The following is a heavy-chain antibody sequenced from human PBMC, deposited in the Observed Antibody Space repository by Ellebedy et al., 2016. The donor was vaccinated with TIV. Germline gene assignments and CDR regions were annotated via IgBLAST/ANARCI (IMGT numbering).Heavy chain of an antibody. CDR1: GFSFSRYA. CDR2: ISFDGKNE. V-gene: IGHV3-30*04. Sequence: GESLKISCAASGFSFSRYAMSWVRQAPGKGLEWVAVISFDGKNEYFADSVKGRYTISRDNSKNTVYLEMNNMRSEDAAVYYCASGTSGWTGSLDYWGRGTLVTVSS. J-gene: IGHJ4*02. CDR3: ASGTSGWTGSLDY. D-gene: IGHD6-25*01.